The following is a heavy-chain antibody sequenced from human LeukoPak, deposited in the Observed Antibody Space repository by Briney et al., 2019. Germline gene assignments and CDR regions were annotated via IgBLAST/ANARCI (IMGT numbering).Heavy chain of an antibody. CDR2: ISSSSSYI. J-gene: IGHJ6*03. CDR3: ARDLIGDYYYMDV. CDR1: GFTFSSYS. Sequence: GGSLRLSCAASGFTFSSYSMNWVRQAPGKGLEWVSSISSSSSYIYYADSVKGRFTISRDNAKNSLYLQMNSLRAEDTAVYYCARDLIGDYYYMDVWGKGTTVTVSS. V-gene: IGHV3-21*01. D-gene: IGHD4-17*01.